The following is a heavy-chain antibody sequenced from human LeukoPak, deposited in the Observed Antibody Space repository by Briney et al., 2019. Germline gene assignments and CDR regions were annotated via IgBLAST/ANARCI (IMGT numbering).Heavy chain of an antibody. J-gene: IGHJ4*02. V-gene: IGHV4-34*01. Sequence: SGTLSLTCAVYGGSFSGYYWNWIRQPPGKWLEWIGEINHSGSTHYNPSLKSRVTMSVDTSKNQFSMKLSSVTAADTAVYYCARDETTPLPGAYWGQGTLVTVSS. CDR1: GGSFSGYY. CDR3: ARDETTPLPGAY. D-gene: IGHD4-17*01. CDR2: INHSGST.